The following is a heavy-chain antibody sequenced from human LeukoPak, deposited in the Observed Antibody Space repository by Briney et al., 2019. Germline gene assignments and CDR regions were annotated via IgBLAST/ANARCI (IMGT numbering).Heavy chain of an antibody. J-gene: IGHJ4*02. CDR3: AREGNSGAIDY. D-gene: IGHD4-23*01. CDR2: ISWDSGSL. CDR1: GFTFNDYA. V-gene: IGHV3-9*01. Sequence: GGSLRLSCAASGFTFNDYAMHWVRQTPGKGLEWVSVISWDSGSLDYADSVKGRFTISRDNAKNSLYLQMNSLRAEDTAVYYCAREGNSGAIDYWGQGTLVTVSS.